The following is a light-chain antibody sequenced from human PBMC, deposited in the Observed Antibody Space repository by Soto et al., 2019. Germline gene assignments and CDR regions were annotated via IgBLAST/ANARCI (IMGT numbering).Light chain of an antibody. CDR1: SNDVGAYNY. J-gene: IGLJ1*01. CDR2: DVR. CDR3: SSYGGVSTNV. Sequence: QSALTQPRSVSGSPGQSVTISCTGTSNDVGAYNYVSWFQHHPGEAPKLIIFDVRHRPSGVPDRFSGSKSGMTASLTISGLQPEDEADYYCSSYGGVSTNVCGTGTKVTVL. V-gene: IGLV2-11*01.